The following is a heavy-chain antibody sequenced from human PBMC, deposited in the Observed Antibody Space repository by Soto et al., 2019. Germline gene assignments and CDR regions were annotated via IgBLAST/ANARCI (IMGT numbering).Heavy chain of an antibody. Sequence: PGESLKISCKGSGYSFTSYWIGWVRQMPGKGLEWMGIIYPGDSDTRYSPSFQGQVTISADKSISTAYLQWSSLKASDTAMYYCATFYYDSSGYPATEPFDYWGQGTLVTVSS. D-gene: IGHD3-22*01. J-gene: IGHJ4*02. CDR2: IYPGDSDT. CDR3: ATFYYDSSGYPATEPFDY. V-gene: IGHV5-51*01. CDR1: GYSFTSYW.